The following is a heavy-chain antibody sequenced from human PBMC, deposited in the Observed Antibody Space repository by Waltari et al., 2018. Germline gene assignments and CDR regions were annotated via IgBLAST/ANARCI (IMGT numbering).Heavy chain of an antibody. V-gene: IGHV4-61*02. CDR1: GGSLSSGSYY. CDR2: IYTSGGT. Sequence: QVQLQESGPGLVKPSQTLSLTCTVSGGSLSSGSYYWSWIRQPAGKGLEWIGRIYTSGGTNYHPSLKSRVTISVDTSKNQLSLKMSSLTAADTAVYYCAGWTAVKNTFDYWGQGTLVTVSS. J-gene: IGHJ4*02. D-gene: IGHD4-17*01. CDR3: AGWTAVKNTFDY.